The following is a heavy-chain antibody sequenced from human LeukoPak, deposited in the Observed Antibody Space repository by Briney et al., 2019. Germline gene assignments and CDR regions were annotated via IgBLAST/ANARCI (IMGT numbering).Heavy chain of an antibody. Sequence: SQTLSLTCTVSGGSISSESYYWSWIRQPAGKGLEWIGRIYTSGSTNYNPSLKSRVTISVDTSKNQFSLKLSSVTAADTAVYYCARDMGGSGWYSLDYWGQGTLSPSPQ. D-gene: IGHD6-19*01. J-gene: IGHJ4*02. V-gene: IGHV4-61*02. CDR3: ARDMGGSGWYSLDY. CDR2: IYTSGST. CDR1: GGSISSESYY.